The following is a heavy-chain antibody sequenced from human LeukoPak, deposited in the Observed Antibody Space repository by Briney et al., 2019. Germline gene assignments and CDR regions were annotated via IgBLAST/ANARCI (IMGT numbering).Heavy chain of an antibody. CDR2: IYTSGST. CDR3: ARDSVVVPAATSYYYYYMDV. Sequence: SETLSLTCTVSGGSISSYYWSWIRQPARKGLEWIGRIYTSGSTNYNPSLKSRVTISVDKSKNQFSLKLSSVTAADTAVYYCARDSVVVPAATSYYYYYMDVWGKGTTVTVSS. CDR1: GGSISSYY. V-gene: IGHV4-4*07. J-gene: IGHJ6*03. D-gene: IGHD2-2*01.